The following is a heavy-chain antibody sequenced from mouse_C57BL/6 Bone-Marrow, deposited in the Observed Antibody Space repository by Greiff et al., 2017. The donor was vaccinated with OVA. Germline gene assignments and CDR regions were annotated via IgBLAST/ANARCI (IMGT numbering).Heavy chain of an antibody. V-gene: IGHV1-50*01. D-gene: IGHD1-1*01. CDR1: GYTFTSYW. Sequence: QVQLQQPGAELVKPGASVKLSCKASGYTFTSYWMQWVKQRPGQGLEWIGEIDPSDSYTNYNQKFKGKATLTVDTSSSTAYMQLSSLTSEDSAVYYCASGIITTVVATEAYWGQGTLVTVSA. J-gene: IGHJ3*01. CDR2: IDPSDSYT. CDR3: ASGIITTVVATEAY.